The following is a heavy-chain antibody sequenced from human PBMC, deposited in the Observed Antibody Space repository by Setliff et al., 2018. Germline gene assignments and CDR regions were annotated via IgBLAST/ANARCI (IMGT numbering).Heavy chain of an antibody. CDR3: ASNRAAMALDDP. Sequence: PSETLSLTCTVSGGPISSAGYYWTWIRQQPGKGLEWIGYIYYSGTTYYNPSFKSRVTISIDTSKNQFSLKMSSVTAADTAVYYCASNRAAMALDDPWGQGKLVTVSS. CDR1: GGPISSAGYY. V-gene: IGHV4-30-4*01. CDR2: IYYSGTT. J-gene: IGHJ5*02. D-gene: IGHD5-18*01.